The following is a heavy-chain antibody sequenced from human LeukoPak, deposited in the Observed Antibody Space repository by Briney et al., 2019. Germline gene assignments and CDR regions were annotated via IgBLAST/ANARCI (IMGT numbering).Heavy chain of an antibody. Sequence: SGPTLVNPTQPLTLTYTFSGFSLTTSGVGVGWIRQPPGKALEWLALINWDDQKVYSPSLQSRLSITKDTSKNQVVLTMTNVDPVDTATYYCAHRRDSSGYQYRYWFAPWGQGTLVTVSS. CDR1: GFSLTTSGVG. CDR2: INWDDQK. CDR3: AHRRDSSGYQYRYWFAP. V-gene: IGHV2-5*02. J-gene: IGHJ5*02. D-gene: IGHD3-22*01.